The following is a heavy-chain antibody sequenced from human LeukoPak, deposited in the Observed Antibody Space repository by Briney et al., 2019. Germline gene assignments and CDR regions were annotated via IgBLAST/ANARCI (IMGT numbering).Heavy chain of an antibody. Sequence: TGGSLRLSCAASGFTFSSYAMSWVRQAPGKGLEWVSAISGSGGSTYYADSVKGRFTISRDNSKNTLYLQMNSLRAEGTAVYYCAKGPGPTYYYYYMDVWGKGTTVTVSS. CDR2: ISGSGGST. J-gene: IGHJ6*03. CDR3: AKGPGPTYYYYYMDV. V-gene: IGHV3-23*01. CDR1: GFTFSSYA.